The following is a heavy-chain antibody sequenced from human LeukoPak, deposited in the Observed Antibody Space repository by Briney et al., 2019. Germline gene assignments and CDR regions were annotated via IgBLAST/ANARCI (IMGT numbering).Heavy chain of an antibody. J-gene: IGHJ3*02. CDR3: RAAFDI. V-gene: IGHV3-49*04. CDR1: GFTFGDYA. CDR2: IRSKAYGGTT. Sequence: GGSLRLSCTASGFTFGDYAMSWVRQAPGEGLEWVGFIRSKAYGGTTEYAASVKGRFTISRDDSKSIAYLQMNSLKTEDTAVYYCRAAFDIWGQGTMVTVSS.